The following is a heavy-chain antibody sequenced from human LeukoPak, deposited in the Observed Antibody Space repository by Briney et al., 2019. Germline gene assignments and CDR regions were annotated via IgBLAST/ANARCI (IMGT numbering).Heavy chain of an antibody. CDR3: ARDGDYDILTGYLNGDAFDI. Sequence: GGSLRLSCAASGFTFSSYSMNWVCQAPGKGLEWVSYISSSSSTIYYADSVKGRFTISRDNAKNSLYLQMNSLRAEDTAVYYCARDGDYDILTGYLNGDAFDIWGQGTMVTVSS. V-gene: IGHV3-48*01. D-gene: IGHD3-9*01. CDR1: GFTFSSYS. CDR2: ISSSSSTI. J-gene: IGHJ3*02.